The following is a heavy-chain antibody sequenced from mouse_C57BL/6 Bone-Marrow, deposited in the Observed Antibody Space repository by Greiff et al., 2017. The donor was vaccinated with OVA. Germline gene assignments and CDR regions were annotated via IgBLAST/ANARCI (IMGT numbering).Heavy chain of an antibody. V-gene: IGHV14-2*01. Sequence: VQLQQSGAELVKPGASVKLSCTASGFNIKDYYMHWVKQRTEQGLEWIGRIDPEDGETKYAPKFQGKATITADTSSNTASLQLSSLTSEDTAVYYCARDSSGWFAYWGQGTLVTVSA. D-gene: IGHD3-2*02. J-gene: IGHJ3*01. CDR2: IDPEDGET. CDR3: ARDSSGWFAY. CDR1: GFNIKDYY.